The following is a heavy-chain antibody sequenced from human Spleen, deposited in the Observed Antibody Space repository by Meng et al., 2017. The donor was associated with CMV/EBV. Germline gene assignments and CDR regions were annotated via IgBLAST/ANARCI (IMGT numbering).Heavy chain of an antibody. D-gene: IGHD1-26*01. Sequence: ASVKVSCKASGYTFTGYYMHWVRQAPGQGLEWMGWINPNSGGTAYAERFQDRITMTTDSSITTVYMELNRLTSDDTAVYYCARTPLPFVVGGIPIDLWGQGTLVTVSS. J-gene: IGHJ4*02. CDR2: INPNSGGT. CDR3: ARTPLPFVVGGIPIDL. CDR1: GYTFTGYY. V-gene: IGHV1-2*02.